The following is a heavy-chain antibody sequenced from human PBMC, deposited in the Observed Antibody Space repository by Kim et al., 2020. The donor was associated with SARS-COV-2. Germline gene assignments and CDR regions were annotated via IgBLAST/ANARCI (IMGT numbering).Heavy chain of an antibody. CDR1: GFTFSDYY. J-gene: IGHJ3*01. CDR3: ARISFGDFSAFFFDV. Sequence: GGSLRLSCAASGFTFSDYYMTWVRQAPGKGLEWVSYISSNGSSINYADSVKGRFTISRDNANNSLFLQMRSLSAEDTAPYYCARISFGDFSAFFFDVWG. D-gene: IGHD3-10*01. CDR2: ISSNGSSI. V-gene: IGHV3-11*01.